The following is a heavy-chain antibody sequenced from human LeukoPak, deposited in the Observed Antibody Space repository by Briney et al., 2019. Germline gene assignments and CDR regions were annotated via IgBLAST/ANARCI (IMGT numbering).Heavy chain of an antibody. CDR1: GFTFSSYS. CDR2: TYSSGTT. Sequence: PGGSLRLSCAASGFTFSSYSMNWVRQAPGERLEWVSVTYSSGTTCYADSVKGRFTISRDTSKNTLHLQMNSLRVEDTAVYHCARDIRREMAIPFDVWGQGTLVTVSS. D-gene: IGHD5-24*01. V-gene: IGHV3-66*01. J-gene: IGHJ3*01. CDR3: ARDIRREMAIPFDV.